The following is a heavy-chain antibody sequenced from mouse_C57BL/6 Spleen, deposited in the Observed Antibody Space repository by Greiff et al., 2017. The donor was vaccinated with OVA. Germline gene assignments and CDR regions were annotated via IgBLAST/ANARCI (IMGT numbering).Heavy chain of an antibody. Sequence: EVQLVESGGGLVQPKGSLKLSCAASGFTFNTYAMHWVRQAPGKGLEWVARIRSKSSNYATYYAVSVKDRFTISRDDSQSMLYLQMNNLRTEDTAMYYCVREDYSKVYYAMDYWGQGTSVTVSS. CDR3: VREDYSKVYYAMDY. V-gene: IGHV10-3*01. J-gene: IGHJ4*01. CDR1: GFTFNTYA. D-gene: IGHD2-5*01. CDR2: IRSKSSNYAT.